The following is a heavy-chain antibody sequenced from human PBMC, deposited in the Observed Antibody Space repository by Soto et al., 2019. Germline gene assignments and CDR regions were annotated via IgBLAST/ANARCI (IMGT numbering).Heavy chain of an antibody. CDR3: ARDLDGSGNYYTDY. CDR2: ISPYKGNT. Sequence: QVQLVQSGAEVKKPGASVKVSCKASGYSFSSVGISWVRQAPGQGLEWMGWISPYKGNTYYAQRLQGRVTMTTDTSTSTAYMELRSLRSDDTAIYYCARDLDGSGNYYTDYWGQGTLSPSP. V-gene: IGHV1-18*01. J-gene: IGHJ4*02. CDR1: GYSFSSVG. D-gene: IGHD3-10*01.